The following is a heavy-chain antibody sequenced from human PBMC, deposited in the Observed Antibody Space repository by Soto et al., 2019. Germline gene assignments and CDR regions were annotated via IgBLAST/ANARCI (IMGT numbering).Heavy chain of an antibody. D-gene: IGHD2-15*01. CDR3: AKVVVLADTGAFDI. CDR2: IKQDASEK. Sequence: GGSLRLSCAASGFTFSNYWMTWVRQAPGKGLEWVASIKQDASEKQYVDSVKGRFTISRDNPKNSLYLQMNSLRAEDTAVYYCAKVVVLADTGAFDIWGQGTMVTVSS. J-gene: IGHJ3*02. CDR1: GFTFSNYW. V-gene: IGHV3-7*01.